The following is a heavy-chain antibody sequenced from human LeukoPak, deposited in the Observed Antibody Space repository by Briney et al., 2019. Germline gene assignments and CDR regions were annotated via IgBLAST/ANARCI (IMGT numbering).Heavy chain of an antibody. Sequence: ASVKVSCKASGYTFTGYYMHWVRQAPGQGLEWMGWINPNSGGTNYAQKFQGRVTMTRDTSTSTVYMELSSLRSEDTAVYYCARRTLTGTRAFDIWGQGTMVTVSS. CDR2: INPNSGGT. CDR1: GYTFTGYY. CDR3: ARRTLTGTRAFDI. V-gene: IGHV1-2*02. J-gene: IGHJ3*02. D-gene: IGHD1-7*01.